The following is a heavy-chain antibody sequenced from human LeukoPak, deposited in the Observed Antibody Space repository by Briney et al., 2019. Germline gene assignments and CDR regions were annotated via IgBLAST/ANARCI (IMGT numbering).Heavy chain of an antibody. Sequence: ASLKVSCKASGYTFTAYYIHWVRQAPGQGLEWMAFINPNSGDTYSAPQFQGRVTKTGDTSSRTASLELSWLSSDDTAVYYCATGVATAYTYWGQGTLVTVSS. J-gene: IGHJ4*02. CDR1: GYTFTAYY. V-gene: IGHV1-2*02. CDR2: INPNSGDT. CDR3: ATGVATAYTY. D-gene: IGHD5-18*01.